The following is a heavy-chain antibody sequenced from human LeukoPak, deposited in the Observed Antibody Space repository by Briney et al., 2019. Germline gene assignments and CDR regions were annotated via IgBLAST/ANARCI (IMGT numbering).Heavy chain of an antibody. D-gene: IGHD5-18*01. J-gene: IGHJ4*02. CDR2: ISYDGSNK. V-gene: IGHV3-30-3*01. Sequence: GGSLRLSCAASGFTFGTYAMHWVRQAPGKGLEWVAVISYDGSNKYYADSVKGRFTISRDNSKNTLFLQMNSLRAEGTAVYYCARDGTRGYTYVDYWGQGTLVTVSS. CDR1: GFTFGTYA. CDR3: ARDGTRGYTYVDY.